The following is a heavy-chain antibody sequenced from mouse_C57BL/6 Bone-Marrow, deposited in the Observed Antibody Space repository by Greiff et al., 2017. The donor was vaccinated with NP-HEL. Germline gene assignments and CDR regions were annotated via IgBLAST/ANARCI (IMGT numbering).Heavy chain of an antibody. J-gene: IGHJ1*03. Sequence: QVQLKQPGAELVKPGASVKLSCKASGYTFTSYWMHWVKQRPGQGLEWIGMIHPNSGSTNYNEKFKSKATLTVDKSSSTAYMQLSSLTSEDSAVYYCETMITNWYFDVWGTRTTVTVSS. V-gene: IGHV1-64*01. CDR3: ETMITNWYFDV. CDR1: GYTFTSYW. CDR2: IHPNSGST. D-gene: IGHD2-4*01.